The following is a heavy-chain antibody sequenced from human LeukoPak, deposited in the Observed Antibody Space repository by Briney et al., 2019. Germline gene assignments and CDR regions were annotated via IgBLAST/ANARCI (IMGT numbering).Heavy chain of an antibody. J-gene: IGHJ4*02. Sequence: GESLKICCKGPGYSFTSYWISWVRQMPGKGLEWMGRVDPSDSYTNYSPSFQGHVTISADKSISTAYLQWSSLKASDTAMYYCASAYDSSGYYVDYWGQGTLVTVSS. CDR2: VDPSDSYT. CDR1: GYSFTSYW. CDR3: ASAYDSSGYYVDY. V-gene: IGHV5-10-1*01. D-gene: IGHD3-22*01.